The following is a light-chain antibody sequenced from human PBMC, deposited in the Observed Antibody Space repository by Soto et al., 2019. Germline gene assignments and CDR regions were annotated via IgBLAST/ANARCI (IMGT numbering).Light chain of an antibody. J-gene: IGLJ1*01. CDR2: GNS. Sequence: QSVLTQPPSVSGAPGQRVTISCTGSSSNIGAGYDVHWYQQLPGTAPKLLIYGNSNRPSGVPDRFSGSKSGTSASLAITGLQAEDEADYYCQSYDSSLEGVFGPGTKVTVL. V-gene: IGLV1-40*01. CDR3: QSYDSSLEGV. CDR1: SSNIGAGYD.